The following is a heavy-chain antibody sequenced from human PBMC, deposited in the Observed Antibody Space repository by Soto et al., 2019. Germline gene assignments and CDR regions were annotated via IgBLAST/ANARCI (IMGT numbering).Heavy chain of an antibody. CDR1: GFRCGAYG. J-gene: IGHJ3*02. D-gene: IGHD1-26*01. CDR3: AKGLLAIVGTTLPRDAFNI. Sequence: GGSIILSSASSGFRCGAYGVHLVRPATGKGLEWVAVISHDGSYKYYGDAVKGRFTISRDTSKNAVYLEMNSLRPEDTAVYYCAKGLLAIVGTTLPRDAFNIWGQGTMVTVSS. CDR2: ISHDGSYK. V-gene: IGHV3-30*18.